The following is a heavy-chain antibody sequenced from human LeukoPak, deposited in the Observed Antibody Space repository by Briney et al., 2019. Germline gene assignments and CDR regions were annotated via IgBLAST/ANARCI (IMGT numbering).Heavy chain of an antibody. V-gene: IGHV4-4*07. Sequence: SETLSLTCTVSGVSISSYYWSWIRQPAGKGLEWIGRIHTTGSTNYKPSLKSRVTMSVDTSKNQFSLKLSSVTAADTAVYYCARDRYYYDSSGYAIDYWGQGTLVTVSS. D-gene: IGHD3-22*01. CDR1: GVSISSYY. CDR2: IHTTGST. J-gene: IGHJ4*02. CDR3: ARDRYYYDSSGYAIDY.